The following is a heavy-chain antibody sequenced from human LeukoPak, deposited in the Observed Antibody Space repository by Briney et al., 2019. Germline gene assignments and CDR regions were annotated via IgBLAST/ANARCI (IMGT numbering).Heavy chain of an antibody. D-gene: IGHD6-19*01. CDR1: GGTFSRYA. CDR2: IIPMFGIA. CDR3: ARDRPYTGGWRGFDY. V-gene: IGHV1-69*13. J-gene: IGHJ4*02. Sequence: EASVKVSCKASGGTFSRYAISWVRQPPGQGLEWMGGIIPMFGIANYAQKFQGRVTITADESTSTAYMELSSRRSEDTAVYYCARDRPYTGGWRGFDYWGQGTLVTVSS.